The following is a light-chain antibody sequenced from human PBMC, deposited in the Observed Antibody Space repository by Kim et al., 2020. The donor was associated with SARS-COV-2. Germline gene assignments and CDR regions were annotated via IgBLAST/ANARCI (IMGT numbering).Light chain of an antibody. J-gene: IGKJ1*01. CDR2: GGS. CDR3: QRYGSSPAT. Sequence: EIVLTQSPGTLSLSPGERATLSCRASQSVSSTYLAWYQQKPGQAPRLLIYGGSSRATGIPDRFSGSGSGTDFTLTISRLEPEDFAVYYCQRYGSSPATFGQGTKVDIK. CDR1: QSVSSTY. V-gene: IGKV3-20*01.